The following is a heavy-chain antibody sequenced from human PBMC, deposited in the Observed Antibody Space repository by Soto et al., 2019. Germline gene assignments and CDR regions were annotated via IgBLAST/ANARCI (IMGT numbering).Heavy chain of an antibody. J-gene: IGHJ4*01. CDR3: XTDXXXTNIIVRFDY. D-gene: IGHD4-17*01. CDR1: GFIFSNAW. Sequence: EVHLVESGGGLVKPGGSLRLSCAASGFIFSNAWINWVRQAPGKGLEWVGRVKSKTDGGTTDFAAPVKGRFAISRDDSKNMVYLXXNSLKTEDTAIYYCXTDXXXTNIIVRFDYWGHGTLVTVSS. V-gene: IGHV3-15*07. CDR2: VKSKTDGGTT.